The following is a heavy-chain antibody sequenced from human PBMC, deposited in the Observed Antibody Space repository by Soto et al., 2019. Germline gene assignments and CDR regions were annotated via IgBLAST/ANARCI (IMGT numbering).Heavy chain of an antibody. J-gene: IGHJ6*02. CDR1: GDSIGSGDYY. CDR3: ARDQNDYDFWSGYDYYGMDV. Sequence: SETLSLTCTVSGDSIGSGDYYWSWIRQPPGKGLEWIGYIYYSGSTYYNPSLKSRVTISVDTSKNQFSLKLNSVTAADTAVYYCARDQNDYDFWSGYDYYGMDVWGQGTTVTVSS. V-gene: IGHV4-30-4*01. CDR2: IYYSGST. D-gene: IGHD3-3*01.